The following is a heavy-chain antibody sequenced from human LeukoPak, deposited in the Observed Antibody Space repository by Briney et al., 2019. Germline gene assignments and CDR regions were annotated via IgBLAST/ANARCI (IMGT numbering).Heavy chain of an antibody. D-gene: IGHD3-22*01. J-gene: IGHJ5*02. CDR3: AGLGASGNGYLSWFDP. V-gene: IGHV4-59*01. Sequence: TSETLSLTCTVSGFSISTYYWSWIRQPPGKGLKWNGYIYYSGNSNYNASLKRRITISVDTSKNQLSLKLSSVTAADTAVYYCAGLGASGNGYLSWFDPWGQGTLVTVCS. CDR2: IYYSGNS. CDR1: GFSISTYY.